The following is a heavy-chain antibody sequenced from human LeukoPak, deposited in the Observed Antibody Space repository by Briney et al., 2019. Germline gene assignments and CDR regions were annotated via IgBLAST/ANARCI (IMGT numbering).Heavy chain of an antibody. V-gene: IGHV1-8*01. J-gene: IGHJ6*03. CDR3: ARRPYSSSWYFNYYYYYMDV. Sequence: ASVKVSCKASGYTFTSYDINWVRQATGQGLEWMGWMNPNSGNTGYAQKFQGRVTMTRNTSISTAYMELSSQRSEDTAVYYCARRPYSSSWYFNYYYYYMDVWGKGTTVTVSS. D-gene: IGHD6-13*01. CDR2: MNPNSGNT. CDR1: GYTFTSYD.